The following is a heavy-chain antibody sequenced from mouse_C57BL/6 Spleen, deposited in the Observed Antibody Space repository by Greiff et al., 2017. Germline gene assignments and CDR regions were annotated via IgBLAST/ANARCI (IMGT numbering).Heavy chain of an antibody. CDR1: GFTFTDYY. CDR3: ATYYEPYYAMDY. D-gene: IGHD2-10*01. CDR2: IRNKANGYTT. V-gene: IGHV7-3*01. Sequence: DVKLVESGGGLVQPGGSLSLSCAASGFTFTDYYMSWVRQPPGKALEWLGFIRNKANGYTTEYSASVKGRFTISRDNSQSILYLQMNALRAEDSATYYCATYYEPYYAMDYWGQGTSVTVSS. J-gene: IGHJ4*01.